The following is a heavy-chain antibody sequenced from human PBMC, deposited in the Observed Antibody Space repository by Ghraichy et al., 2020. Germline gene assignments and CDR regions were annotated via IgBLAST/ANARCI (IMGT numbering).Heavy chain of an antibody. CDR2: IYYSGST. D-gene: IGHD2-21*02. V-gene: IGHV4-39*01. CDR3: ALSGWFVVVTAIPHGWFDP. CDR1: GGSISSSSYY. J-gene: IGHJ5*02. Sequence: SETLSLTCTVSGGSISSSSYYWGWIRQPPGKGLEWIGSIYYSGSTYYSPFLKSRVTISVDTSKNQFSLKLSSVTAADTAVYYCALSGWFVVVTAIPHGWFDPWGQGTLVTVSS.